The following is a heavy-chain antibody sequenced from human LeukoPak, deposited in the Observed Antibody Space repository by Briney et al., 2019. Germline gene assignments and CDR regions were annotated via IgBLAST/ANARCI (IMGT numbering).Heavy chain of an antibody. J-gene: IGHJ6*03. D-gene: IGHD6-13*01. V-gene: IGHV3-48*01. Sequence: GGSLRLSCSASGFTFSSYTMNWVRQAPGKGLEWVSYISSSSSTIHYADSVKGRFTISRDNAKNSLYLEMNSLRAEDTAVYYCARDFSSSWYNYMDVWGKGTTVTVSS. CDR2: ISSSSSTI. CDR1: GFTFSSYT. CDR3: ARDFSSSWYNYMDV.